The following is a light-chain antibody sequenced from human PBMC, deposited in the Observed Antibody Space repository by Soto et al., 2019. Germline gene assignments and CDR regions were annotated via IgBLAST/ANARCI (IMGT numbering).Light chain of an antibody. Sequence: QSALTQPASVSGSPGQSITISCTGTSSDIGSHNFVSWYQQRPGKAPKLMIFEVTKRPSGASNRFSASKSGNTASLTISGVQAEDEADYYCCSYAGTTTWVFGGGTKLTVL. V-gene: IGLV2-23*02. J-gene: IGLJ3*02. CDR3: CSYAGTTTWV. CDR1: SSDIGSHNF. CDR2: EVT.